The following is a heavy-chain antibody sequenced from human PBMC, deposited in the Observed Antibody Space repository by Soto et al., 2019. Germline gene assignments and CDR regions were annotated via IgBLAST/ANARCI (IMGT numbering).Heavy chain of an antibody. V-gene: IGHV3-21*01. Sequence: GGSLRLSCAASGFTFSSYSMNWVRQAPGKGLEWVSSISSSSSHIYYADSVKGRFTISRDNAKKSLYLQMNSLRAEDTAVYYCARAVGDDFWSAYYFDYWGQGILVTGSS. CDR1: GFTFSSYS. CDR2: ISSSSSHI. CDR3: ARAVGDDFWSAYYFDY. D-gene: IGHD3-3*01. J-gene: IGHJ4*02.